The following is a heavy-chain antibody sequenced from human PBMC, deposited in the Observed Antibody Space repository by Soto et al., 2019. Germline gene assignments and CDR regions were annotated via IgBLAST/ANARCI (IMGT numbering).Heavy chain of an antibody. CDR2: INHSGST. CDR3: ASLPPVKMRYYYYGMDV. D-gene: IGHD4-17*01. V-gene: IGHV4-34*01. J-gene: IGHJ6*02. CDR1: GGSFSGYY. Sequence: QVQLQQWGAGLLKPSETLSLTCAVYGGSFSGYYWSWIRQTPGKGLEWIGEINHSGSTNYNPSLKSRVTISVDTSKNQFSLKLSSVTAADTAVYYCASLPPVKMRYYYYGMDVWGQGTTVTVSS.